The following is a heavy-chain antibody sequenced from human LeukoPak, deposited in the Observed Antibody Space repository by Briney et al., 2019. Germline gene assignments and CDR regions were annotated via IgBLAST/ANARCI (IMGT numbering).Heavy chain of an antibody. V-gene: IGHV1-69*05. CDR2: IIPIFGTA. CDR3: ARDCSSTSCRGGRYDP. D-gene: IGHD2-2*01. Sequence: SVKVSCKASGGTFSSYAISWVRQAPGQGLEWMGGIIPIFGTANYAQKFQGRVTITTDESTSTAYMELSSLRPEGTAVYYCARDCSSTSCRGGRYDPWGQGTLVTVSS. CDR1: GGTFSSYA. J-gene: IGHJ5*02.